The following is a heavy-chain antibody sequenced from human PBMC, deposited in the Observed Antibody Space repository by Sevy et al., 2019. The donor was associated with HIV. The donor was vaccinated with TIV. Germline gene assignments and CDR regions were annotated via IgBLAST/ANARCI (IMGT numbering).Heavy chain of an antibody. CDR1: GGPISTYY. D-gene: IGHD3-10*01. CDR3: AGGGDFYASGSYSPLAF. J-gene: IGHJ4*02. CDR2: ICFSGTT. Sequence: SETLSLTSSVSGGPISTYYWSWIRESPGQGLEWIGYICFSGTTNYNPTLKSRVAISVDTSKEQFSLELSSVTAADAAVYYCAGGGDFYASGSYSPLAFWGQGILVTVSS. V-gene: IGHV4-59*13.